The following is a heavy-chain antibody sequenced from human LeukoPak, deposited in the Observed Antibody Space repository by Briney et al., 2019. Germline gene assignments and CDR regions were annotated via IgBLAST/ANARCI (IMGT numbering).Heavy chain of an antibody. CDR2: INPSGGST. CDR3: ARESVGYCSGGSCYSLGFDP. J-gene: IGHJ5*02. D-gene: IGHD2-15*01. Sequence: GASVKVSCKASGYTFTGYYMHWVRQAPGQGLEWMGIINPSGGSTSYAQKFQGRVTMTRDMSTSTVYMELSSLRSEDTAVYYCARESVGYCSGGSCYSLGFDPWGQGTLVTVSS. CDR1: GYTFTGYY. V-gene: IGHV1-46*01.